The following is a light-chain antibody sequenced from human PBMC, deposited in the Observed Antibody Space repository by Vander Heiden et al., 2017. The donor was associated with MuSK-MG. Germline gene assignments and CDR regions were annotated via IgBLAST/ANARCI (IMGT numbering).Light chain of an antibody. CDR3: HQSYNTSRT. CDR1: QSIDNF. J-gene: IGKJ1*01. Sequence: DIQMTQSPSSLSASVGDRVTITCRSSQSIDNFLNWYQQKPGKAPNRLIYAASSLESGVSSRFSGSGYGTDFTLTISNLQPEDFATYYCHQSYNTSRTFGQGTKVEIK. V-gene: IGKV1-39*01. CDR2: AAS.